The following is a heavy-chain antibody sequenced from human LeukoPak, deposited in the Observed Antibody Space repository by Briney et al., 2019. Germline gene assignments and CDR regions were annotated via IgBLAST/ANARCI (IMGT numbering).Heavy chain of an antibody. Sequence: GGSLRLSCAASGFTFSSYWMSWVRQAPGKGLEWASGITGSSTWTYYADSVRGRFTISRDNARNTLHLQMNNLTADDTAIYYCARELVSLGTGYFDLWGRGTLVTVSS. CDR1: GFTFSSYW. V-gene: IGHV3-23*01. J-gene: IGHJ2*01. CDR2: ITGSSTWT. D-gene: IGHD7-27*01. CDR3: ARELVSLGTGYFDL.